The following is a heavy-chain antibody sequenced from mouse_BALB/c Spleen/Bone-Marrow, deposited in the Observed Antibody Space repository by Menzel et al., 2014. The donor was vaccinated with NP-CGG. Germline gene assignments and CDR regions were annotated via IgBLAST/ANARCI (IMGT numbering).Heavy chain of an antibody. CDR3: ASGNYYYAMDY. V-gene: IGHV1S137*01. CDR1: GYTFXDYT. J-gene: IGHJ4*01. D-gene: IGHD2-1*01. Sequence: ESGAELVRPGVSVKISCKGSGYTFXDYTMHWVKQSHAKSLEWIGVISTYYGDASYNQKFKGKATMTVDKSSSTAYMELARLTSEDSAIYYCASGNYYYAMDYWGQGTSVTVSS. CDR2: ISTYYGDA.